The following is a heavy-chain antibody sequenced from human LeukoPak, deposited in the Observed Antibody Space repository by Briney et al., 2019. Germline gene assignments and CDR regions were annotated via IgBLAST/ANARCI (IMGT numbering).Heavy chain of an antibody. CDR3: ARVHYDFWSGYYPTYYYYGMDV. CDR1: GYTFTSYD. D-gene: IGHD3-3*01. V-gene: IGHV1-8*01. J-gene: IGHJ6*02. Sequence: GASLKVSCKASGYTFTSYDINWVRQATGQGLEWMGWMNPNSGNTGYAQKFQGRVTMTRNTSRSTAYMELSSLRSEDTAVYYCARVHYDFWSGYYPTYYYYGMDVWGQGTTVTVSS. CDR2: MNPNSGNT.